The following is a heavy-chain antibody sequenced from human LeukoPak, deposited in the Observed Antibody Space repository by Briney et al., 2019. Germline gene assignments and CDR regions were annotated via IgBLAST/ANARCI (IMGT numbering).Heavy chain of an antibody. CDR2: IYTSGST. V-gene: IGHV4-4*07. CDR3: ARDPSGYRNDAFDI. D-gene: IGHD1-14*01. Sequence: SETLSLTCTVSGGSISSYYWSWIRQPAGKGLEWIGRIYTSGSTNYNPSLKSRVTISVDTSKNQFSLKLGSVTAADTAVYYCARDPSGYRNDAFDIWGQGTMVTVSS. J-gene: IGHJ3*02. CDR1: GGSISSYY.